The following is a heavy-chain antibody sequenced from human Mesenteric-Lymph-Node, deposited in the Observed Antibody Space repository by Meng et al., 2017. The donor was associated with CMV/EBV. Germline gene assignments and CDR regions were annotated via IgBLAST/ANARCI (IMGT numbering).Heavy chain of an antibody. J-gene: IGHJ4*02. CDR2: INPSGGST. V-gene: IGHV1-46*01. CDR3: ARGGLGRDGYNSLRDY. CDR1: GYTFTDYY. D-gene: IGHD5-24*01. Sequence: ASVKVSCKASGYTFTDYYMHWVRQAPGQGLEWMGIINPSGGSTSYAQKFQGRVTMTRDTSTSTVYMELSSLRSEDTAVYYCARGGLGRDGYNSLRDYWGQGTLVTVSS.